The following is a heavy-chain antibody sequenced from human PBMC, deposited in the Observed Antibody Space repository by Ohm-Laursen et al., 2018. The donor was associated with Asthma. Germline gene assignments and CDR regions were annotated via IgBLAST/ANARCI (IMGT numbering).Heavy chain of an antibody. CDR3: ARDRQTQFYYNVIDY. V-gene: IGHV3-33*01. Sequence: SSLRLSCAASGFTFSSYGMHWVRQAPGKGLEWVAVIWYDGSNKYYADSVKGRFTISRDNSKNTLYLQMDSLRAEDTAVYYCARDRQTQFYYNVIDYWGQGTLVTVSS. CDR1: GFTFSSYG. J-gene: IGHJ4*02. D-gene: IGHD2/OR15-2a*01. CDR2: IWYDGSNK.